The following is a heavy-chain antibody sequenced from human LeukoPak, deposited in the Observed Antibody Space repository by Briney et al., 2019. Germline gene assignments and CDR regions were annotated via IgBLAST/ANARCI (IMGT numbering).Heavy chain of an antibody. D-gene: IGHD4-23*01. CDR3: AKEQNSKGYYDY. J-gene: IGHJ4*02. Sequence: GGSLRLSCAASGFTFSSYGMHWVRQAPGKGLEWVAVIWYDGSNKYYADSVKGRFTISRDNSKNTLFLQVNSLRAEDTAVYYCAKEQNSKGYYDYWGLGTLVTVSS. V-gene: IGHV3-33*06. CDR1: GFTFSSYG. CDR2: IWYDGSNK.